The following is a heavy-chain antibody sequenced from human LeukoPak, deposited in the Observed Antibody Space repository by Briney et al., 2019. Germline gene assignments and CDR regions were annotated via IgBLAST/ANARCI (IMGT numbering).Heavy chain of an antibody. CDR2: INHSGST. CDR1: GGSFSGYY. Sequence: SETLSLTCAVYGGSFSGYYWSWIRQPPGKGLEWIGEINHSGSTNYNPSLKSRVTISVETSKNQFSLKLSSVTAADTAVYYCASLKYSSSDYWGQGTLVTVSS. CDR3: ASLKYSSSDY. J-gene: IGHJ4*02. V-gene: IGHV4-34*01. D-gene: IGHD6-6*01.